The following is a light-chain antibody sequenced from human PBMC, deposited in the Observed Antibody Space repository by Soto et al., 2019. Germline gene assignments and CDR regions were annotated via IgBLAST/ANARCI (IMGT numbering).Light chain of an antibody. J-gene: IGLJ2*01. CDR3: AVWDDSLNGPV. Sequence: QSVLTQPPSVSGAPGQRVTISCTGSSSNIGAGHAVHWYQQLPGTAPKLLIHSNNNRPSGVPDRVSGSKSGTSASLAISGLQSDDEADYYCAVWDDSLNGPVFGGGTKLTVL. CDR2: SNN. V-gene: IGLV1-40*01. CDR1: SSNIGAGHA.